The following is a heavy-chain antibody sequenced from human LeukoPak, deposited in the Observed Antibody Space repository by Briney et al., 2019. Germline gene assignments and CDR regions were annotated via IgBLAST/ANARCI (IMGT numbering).Heavy chain of an antibody. V-gene: IGHV3-7*05. Sequence: PGGSLRLSCTASGFTFSGYWMSWVRQAPGKGLEWVANIKEDGSEKYYVDSVKGRFTISRDNAKNSLYLQMNSLRAEDTALYYCARDHGWASDYWGQGTLVTVSS. D-gene: IGHD1-26*01. CDR3: ARDHGWASDY. CDR2: IKEDGSEK. CDR1: GFTFSGYW. J-gene: IGHJ4*02.